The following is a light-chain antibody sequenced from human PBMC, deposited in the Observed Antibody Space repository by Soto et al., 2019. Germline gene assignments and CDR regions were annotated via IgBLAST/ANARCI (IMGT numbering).Light chain of an antibody. CDR1: QSVSSN. Sequence: EIVMTQSPATLSVSPGERATLSCRASQSVSSNLAWYQQKPGQAPRLLIYGESTRATGIPARFSGSGSGTEFTLTISSLLSEDFAVYYCQQYNNWPPWTFCQGTKVDIK. J-gene: IGKJ1*01. CDR2: GES. V-gene: IGKV3-15*01. CDR3: QQYNNWPPWT.